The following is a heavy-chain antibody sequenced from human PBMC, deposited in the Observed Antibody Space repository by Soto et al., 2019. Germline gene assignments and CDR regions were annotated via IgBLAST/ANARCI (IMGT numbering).Heavy chain of an antibody. D-gene: IGHD3-10*01. CDR2: IVVGSGNT. CDR3: AANPVYYGSGSYSDY. J-gene: IGHJ4*02. Sequence: SVKVSCKASGFTFTSSAVQWVRQARGQRLEWIGWIVVGSGNTNYAQKFQERVTITRDMSTSTAYMELSSLRSEDTAVYYCAANPVYYGSGSYSDYWGQGTPVTV. V-gene: IGHV1-58*01. CDR1: GFTFTSSA.